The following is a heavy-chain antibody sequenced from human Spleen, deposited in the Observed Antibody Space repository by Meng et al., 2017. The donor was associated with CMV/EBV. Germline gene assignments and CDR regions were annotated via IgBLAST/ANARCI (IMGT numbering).Heavy chain of an antibody. V-gene: IGHV3-21*01. Sequence: GGSLRLSCAASGFTFSSYSMNWVRQAPGKGLEWVSSISSSSSYIYYADSVKGRFTISRDNAKNSLYLQMNSLRAEDTAVYYCAREASTIFGVVIYQGHALDIWGQGTMVTVSS. CDR3: AREASTIFGVVIYQGHALDI. CDR1: GFTFSSYS. CDR2: ISSSSSYI. D-gene: IGHD3-3*01. J-gene: IGHJ3*02.